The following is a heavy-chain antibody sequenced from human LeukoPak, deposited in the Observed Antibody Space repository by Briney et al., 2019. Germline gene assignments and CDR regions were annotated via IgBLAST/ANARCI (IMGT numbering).Heavy chain of an antibody. V-gene: IGHV3-11*04. Sequence: GGALRLSCAASGFTFSDYYMSWIRQAPGKGLEGVAYISSSGSTIYYADSVKGRVNIFRDNDKKSLYLQMKSLRGEDTAVYYCATEGTGRYYYYYYIDVCGKGTTVTISS. CDR1: GFTFSDYY. D-gene: IGHD1-1*01. J-gene: IGHJ6*03. CDR2: ISSSGSTI. CDR3: ATEGTGRYYYYYYIDV.